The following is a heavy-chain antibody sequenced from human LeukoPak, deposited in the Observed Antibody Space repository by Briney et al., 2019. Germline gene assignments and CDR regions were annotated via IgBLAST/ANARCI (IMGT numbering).Heavy chain of an antibody. V-gene: IGHV3-11*04. CDR3: ARDGRNYYDRSGYYSALAY. D-gene: IGHD3-22*01. CDR1: GFTFSDYY. Sequence: NPGGSLRLTCAASGFTFSDYYMSWISQAPGKGLEWVAYISSSGSTIYYADSVKGRFTISRDNSKNTLYLQMNSLRADDTAVYYCARDGRNYYDRSGYYSALAYWGQGTLVTVSS. J-gene: IGHJ4*02. CDR2: ISSSGSTI.